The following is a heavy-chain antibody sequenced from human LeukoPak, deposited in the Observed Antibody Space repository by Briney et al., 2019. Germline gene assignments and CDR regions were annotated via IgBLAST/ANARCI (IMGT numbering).Heavy chain of an antibody. J-gene: IGHJ4*02. V-gene: IGHV4-34*01. Sequence: SETLSLTCAVYGESLNSYYWSWVRQPPGEGLEWIGEIYESGTTEYNPSLKSRVTISMVPSKQQFSLSLSSVTAADTAFYYCARGAWATRLGSWGLGTPVIVSS. CDR1: GESLNSYY. CDR2: IYESGTT. CDR3: ARGAWATRLGS. D-gene: IGHD2-15*01.